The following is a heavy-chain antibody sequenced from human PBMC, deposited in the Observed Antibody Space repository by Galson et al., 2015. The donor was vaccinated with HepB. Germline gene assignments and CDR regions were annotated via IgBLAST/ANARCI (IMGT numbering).Heavy chain of an antibody. J-gene: IGHJ3*02. CDR2: ITNNGGTK. Sequence: SLRLSCSASEFAFGAYTMHWVRQAPGKGVEWVAAITNNGGTKFYADSVRGRVTISRDNSESTVSLQMNNLRVEDTALYYCVRDQIGTFASDIWGQGTMVTVSS. CDR1: EFAFGAYT. D-gene: IGHD3-16*01. CDR3: VRDQIGTFASDI. V-gene: IGHV3-30-3*01.